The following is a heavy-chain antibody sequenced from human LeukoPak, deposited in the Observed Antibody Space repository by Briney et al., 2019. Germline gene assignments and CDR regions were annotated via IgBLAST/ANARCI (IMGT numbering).Heavy chain of an antibody. V-gene: IGHV3-30*04. D-gene: IGHD3-9*01. Sequence: GGSLRLSCAVSGFTFSTYAMHWVGQAPGKGVEWVAVISYDGKNKYYADSAKGGFTICRDNSRNTLYLQMTSLRAEDTAVYYCARPLAPPGWLLAFDIWGQGTMVTVSS. CDR3: ARPLAPPGWLLAFDI. CDR2: ISYDGKNK. CDR1: GFTFSTYA. J-gene: IGHJ3*02.